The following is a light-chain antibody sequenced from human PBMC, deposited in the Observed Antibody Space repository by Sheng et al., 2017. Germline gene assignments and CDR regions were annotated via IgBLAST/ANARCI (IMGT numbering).Light chain of an antibody. CDR2: AAS. CDR3: QQYHTFPRT. V-gene: IGKV1-9*01. CDR1: QGISSY. J-gene: IGKJ1*01. Sequence: IQLTQSPSSLSASVGDRVTITCRASQGISSYLAWYQQKPGKAPQLLIYAASTLQSGVPSRFSGSGSGTDFTLTISSLQSEDFATYYCQQYHTFPRTFGQGTKVELK.